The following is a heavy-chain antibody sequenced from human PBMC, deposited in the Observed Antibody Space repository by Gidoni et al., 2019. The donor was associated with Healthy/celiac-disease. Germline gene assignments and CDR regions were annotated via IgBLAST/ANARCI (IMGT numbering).Heavy chain of an antibody. J-gene: IGHJ5*02. CDR3: ARGGDCSGGSCYGWFDP. CDR2: IYYSGST. V-gene: IGHV4-59*01. Sequence: QVQLQESGPGLVKPSETLSLTCTVSGGSISSYYWSWIRQPPGKGLEWIGYIYYSGSTNYNPSLKSRVTISVDTSKNQFSLKLSSVTAADTAVYYCARGGDCSGGSCYGWFDPWGQGTLVTVSS. CDR1: GGSISSYY. D-gene: IGHD2-15*01.